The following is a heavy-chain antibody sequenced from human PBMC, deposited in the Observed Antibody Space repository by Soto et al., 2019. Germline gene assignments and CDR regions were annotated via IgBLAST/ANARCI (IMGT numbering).Heavy chain of an antibody. Sequence: GGSLRLSCAASGFTFSSYAMSWVRQAPGKGLEWVSAISGSGGSTYYADSVKGRFTISRDNSKNTLYLQMNSLRAEDTAVYYCAKEGPWFGESLYYYYGMDVWGQGTTVTVSS. D-gene: IGHD3-10*01. CDR2: ISGSGGST. J-gene: IGHJ6*02. V-gene: IGHV3-23*01. CDR1: GFTFSSYA. CDR3: AKEGPWFGESLYYYYGMDV.